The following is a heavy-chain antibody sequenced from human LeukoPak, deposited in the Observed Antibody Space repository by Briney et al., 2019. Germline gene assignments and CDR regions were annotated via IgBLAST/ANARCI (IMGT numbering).Heavy chain of an antibody. CDR2: ISSSSSYI. CDR3: TTDVGYYDFWSGYPNFDY. D-gene: IGHD3-3*01. V-gene: IGHV3-21*03. CDR1: GFTFSSYS. J-gene: IGHJ4*02. Sequence: GGSLRLSCAASGFTFSSYSMNWVRQAPGKGLEWVSSISSSSSYIYYADSVKGRFTISRDNAKNSLYLQMNSLKTEDTAVYYCTTDVGYYDFWSGYPNFDYWGQGTLVTVSS.